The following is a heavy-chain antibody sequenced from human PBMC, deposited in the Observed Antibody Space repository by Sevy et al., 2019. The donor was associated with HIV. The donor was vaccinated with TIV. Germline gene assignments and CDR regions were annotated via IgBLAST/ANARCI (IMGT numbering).Heavy chain of an antibody. CDR2: IYTSGST. J-gene: IGHJ5*02. V-gene: IGHV4-4*07. D-gene: IGHD3-16*01. CDR3: ARDGGFMTNNWFHP. CDR1: GGSISSYY. Sequence: SETLSLTCTVSGGSISSYYWSWIRQPAGKGLEWIGRIYTSGSTNYNPSLKSRVTMSVDTSKNQFSLKLSSVTAADTAVYYCARDGGFMTNNWFHPWGQGTLVTVSS.